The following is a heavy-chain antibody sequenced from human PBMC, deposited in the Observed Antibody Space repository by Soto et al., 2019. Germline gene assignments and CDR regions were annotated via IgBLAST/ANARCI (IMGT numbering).Heavy chain of an antibody. CDR1: GGSISSSSNH. V-gene: IGHV4-39*01. D-gene: IGHD4-17*01. CDR2: IYYSENT. J-gene: IGHJ4*02. Sequence: SETLSLTCTVSGGSISSSSNHWGRIRQPPGKGLEWIGNIYYSENTYYNPSLKSRVTISVDTSKNQFSLRLTSVTAADTAVYYYATHPPYGPLDHWGQGTLVTVS. CDR3: ATHPPYGPLDH.